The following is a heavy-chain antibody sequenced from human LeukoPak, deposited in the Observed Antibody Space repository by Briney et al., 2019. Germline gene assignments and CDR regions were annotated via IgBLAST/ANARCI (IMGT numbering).Heavy chain of an antibody. J-gene: IGHJ6*02. CDR3: ARRKVVAAAYYYYGMDV. D-gene: IGHD2-15*01. Sequence: PSETLSLTCAVYGGSFSGYYWSWIRQPPGKGLEWIGEINHSGSTNYNPSLKSRVTISVDTSKNQFSLKLSSVTAADTAVYYCARRKVVAAAYYYYGMDVWGQGTTVTVSS. V-gene: IGHV4-34*01. CDR1: GGSFSGYY. CDR2: INHSGST.